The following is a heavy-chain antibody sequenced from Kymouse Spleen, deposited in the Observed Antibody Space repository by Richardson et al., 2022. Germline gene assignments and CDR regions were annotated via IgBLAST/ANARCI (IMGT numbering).Heavy chain of an antibody. CDR2: IWYDGSNK. CDR3: ARHITIFGVVDY. Sequence: QVQLVESGGGVVQPGRSLRLSCAASGFTFSSYGMHWVRQAPGKGLEWVAVIWYDGSNKYYADSVKGRFTISRDNSKNTLYLQMNSLRAEDTAVYYCARHITIFGVVDYWGQGTLVTVSS. CDR1: GFTFSSYG. D-gene: IGHD3-3*01. J-gene: IGHJ4*02. V-gene: IGHV3-33*01.